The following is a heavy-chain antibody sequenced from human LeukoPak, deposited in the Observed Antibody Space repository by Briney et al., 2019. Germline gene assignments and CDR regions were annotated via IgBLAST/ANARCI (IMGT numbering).Heavy chain of an antibody. J-gene: IGHJ4*02. CDR2: IQTSGST. CDR3: ARDANGVDY. V-gene: IGHV4-4*07. Sequence: PSETLSLXCTVSGGSISSHYWSWIRQPAGKGLEWIGRIQTSGSTNYNPSFKNRITMSIDVSKNRFSLKLSSMTAADTAVYYCARDANGVDYWGQGTLVTVSS. CDR1: GGSISSHY.